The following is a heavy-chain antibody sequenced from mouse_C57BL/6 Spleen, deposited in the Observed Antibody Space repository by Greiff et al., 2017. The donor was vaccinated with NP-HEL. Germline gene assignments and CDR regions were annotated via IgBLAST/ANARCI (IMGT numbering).Heavy chain of an antibody. CDR3: ARSVVATGFDY. CDR2: IYPGSGNT. Sequence: QVQLKESGAELVRPGASVKLSCKASGYTFTDYYINWVKQRPGQGLEWIARIYPGSGNTYYNEKFKGKATLTAEKSSSTAYMQLSSLTSEDSAVYFCARSVVATGFDYWGHSTTLTVSS. V-gene: IGHV1-76*01. CDR1: GYTFTDYY. J-gene: IGHJ2*01. D-gene: IGHD1-1*01.